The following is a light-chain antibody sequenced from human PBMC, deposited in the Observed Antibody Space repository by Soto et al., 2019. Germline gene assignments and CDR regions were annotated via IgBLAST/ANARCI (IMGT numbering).Light chain of an antibody. CDR1: QGIGNY. J-gene: IGKJ1*01. CDR2: SAS. Sequence: DIKITHSPPPLSASVGNRVSITCRASQGIGNYLAWYQQKPGEVPNLLIYSASTLQSGVPSRFSGSGSGTDFTLTISSLQPEDVATYYCQKYNSAPPTFGQGTKVEIK. CDR3: QKYNSAPPT. V-gene: IGKV1-27*01.